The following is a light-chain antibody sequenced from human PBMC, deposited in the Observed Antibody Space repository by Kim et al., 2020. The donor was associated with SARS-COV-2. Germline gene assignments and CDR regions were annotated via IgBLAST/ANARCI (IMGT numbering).Light chain of an antibody. Sequence: GQRVNISCSGSSSDIGSNTVSWHQQLPGTAPKPLIYSNNQRPSGVPDRFSGSKSGTSASLAISGLQSEDEADYYCAAWDDSLNGWVFGGGTQLTVL. CDR3: AAWDDSLNGWV. J-gene: IGLJ3*02. CDR2: SNN. V-gene: IGLV1-44*01. CDR1: SSDIGSNT.